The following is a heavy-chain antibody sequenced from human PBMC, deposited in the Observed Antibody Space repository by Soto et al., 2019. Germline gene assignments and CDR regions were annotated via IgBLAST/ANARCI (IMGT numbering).Heavy chain of an antibody. V-gene: IGHV1-18*01. CDR1: GYTFTTFG. D-gene: IGHD4-17*01. CDR3: ARGLTYGDFDF. Sequence: QIQLVQSGPEVKKTGASVKVSCKASGYTFTTFGINWVRQAPGQGLEWMGCITAYDGKIKYAQNFQGRVTMTINTPTSTGYLELRGLRSDDTAVYFGARGLTYGDFDFWGQGTLVDVSS. CDR2: ITAYDGKI. J-gene: IGHJ4*02.